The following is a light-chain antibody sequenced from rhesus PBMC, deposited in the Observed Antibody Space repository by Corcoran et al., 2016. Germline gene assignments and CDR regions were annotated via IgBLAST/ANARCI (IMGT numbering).Light chain of an antibody. CDR1: QSISSW. CDR3: QQYSSSPLT. CDR2: KAS. J-gene: IGKJ4*01. Sequence: DIQMTQSPSSLSASVGDTVTITCRASQSISSWLAWYQQKPGKAPNLLIYKASSLQSGVPSRFSGSGSGTDFTLTISSLSSEDFATYYCQQYSSSPLTFGGGTKVELK. V-gene: IGKV1-22*01.